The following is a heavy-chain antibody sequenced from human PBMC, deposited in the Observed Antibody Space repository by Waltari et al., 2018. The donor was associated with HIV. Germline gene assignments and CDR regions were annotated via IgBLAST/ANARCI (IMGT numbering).Heavy chain of an antibody. CDR1: GYTFTGSY. D-gene: IGHD3-3*01. J-gene: IGHJ4*02. CDR2: INPNSGGT. CDR3: ARNPLYDFWSGYLLY. V-gene: IGHV1-2*02. Sequence: QVPLVQSGSEVKKPGASVKVYCKASGYTFTGSYMHWVRPAPGQGLEWMGWINPNSGGTNYAQKFQGRVTMTRDTSISTAYMELSRLRSDDTAVYYCARNPLYDFWSGYLLYWGQGTLVTVSS.